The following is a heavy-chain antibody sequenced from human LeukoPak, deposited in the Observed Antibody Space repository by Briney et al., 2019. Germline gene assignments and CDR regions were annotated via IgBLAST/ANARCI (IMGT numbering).Heavy chain of an antibody. D-gene: IGHD4-17*01. Sequence: SETLSLTCTVSGGSISSYYWSWIRQPPGKGLEWIGYIYYSGSTNYNPSLKSRVTMSVDTSKNQFSLKLSSVTAADTAVYYCARQSTTVTSRFDYWGQGTLVTVSP. J-gene: IGHJ4*02. CDR1: GGSISSYY. CDR3: ARQSTTVTSRFDY. V-gene: IGHV4-59*08. CDR2: IYYSGST.